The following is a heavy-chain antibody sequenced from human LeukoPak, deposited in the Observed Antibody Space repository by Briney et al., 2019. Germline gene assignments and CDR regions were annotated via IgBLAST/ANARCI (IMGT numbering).Heavy chain of an antibody. V-gene: IGHV3-11*05. CDR1: GFTFSDYY. CDR3: ARDKDSSSWYWYGTDV. CDR2: ISSSSTYT. Sequence: KSGGSLRLSCAASGFTFSDYYMSWIRQAPGEGLEWVSYISSSSTYTNYADSVKGRFTISRDNAKNSLYLQMNSLRVEDTAVYYCARDKDSSSWYWYGTDVWGQGTTVTVSS. D-gene: IGHD6-13*01. J-gene: IGHJ6*02.